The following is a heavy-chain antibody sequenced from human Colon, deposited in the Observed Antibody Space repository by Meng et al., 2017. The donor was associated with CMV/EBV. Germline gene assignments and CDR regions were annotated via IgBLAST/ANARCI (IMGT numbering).Heavy chain of an antibody. J-gene: IGHJ3*01. Sequence: GESLKISCAASGFTFSRYSMSWVRQIPGKGLEWVASFTSSAAYIFYAVSVKGRFTISRDNAKNLLYLQMNSLRAEDAAVYYCTRDNRENSTLDAFDVWGQGTVVTVSS. CDR2: FTSSAAYI. CDR1: GFTFSRYS. D-gene: IGHD2/OR15-2a*01. CDR3: TRDNRENSTLDAFDV. V-gene: IGHV3-21*06.